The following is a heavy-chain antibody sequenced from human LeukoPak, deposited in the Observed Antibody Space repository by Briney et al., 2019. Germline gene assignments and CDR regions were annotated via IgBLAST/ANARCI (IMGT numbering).Heavy chain of an antibody. D-gene: IGHD6-19*01. CDR3: ARARVSSGWYGFFDY. V-gene: IGHV3-21*04. Sequence: GGSLRLSCAASGFTFGSFSMTWVRQAPGKGLEWVSSISSSGTYIYYADSVKGRFTISRDNAKNSLYLQMNSLRAEDTAVYYCARARVSSGWYGFFDYWGQGTLVTVSS. CDR1: GFTFGSFS. J-gene: IGHJ4*02. CDR2: ISSSGTYI.